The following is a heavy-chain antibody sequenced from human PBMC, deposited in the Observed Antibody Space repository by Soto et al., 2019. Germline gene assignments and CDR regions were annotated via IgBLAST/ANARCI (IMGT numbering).Heavy chain of an antibody. CDR2: IYHSGST. CDR3: ARVSGSYYYGMDV. V-gene: IGHV4-4*02. D-gene: IGHD1-26*01. CDR1: GGSISSSNW. J-gene: IGHJ6*02. Sequence: QVQLQESGPGLVKPSGTLSLTCAVSGGSISSSNWWSWVRQPPGKGLEWIGEIYHSGSTNYNPSLKCRVTISVDKSKNQFSLKRSSVTAADTAVYYCARVSGSYYYGMDVWGQGTTVTVSS.